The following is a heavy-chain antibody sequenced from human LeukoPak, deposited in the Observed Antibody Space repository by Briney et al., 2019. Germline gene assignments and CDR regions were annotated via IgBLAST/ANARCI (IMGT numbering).Heavy chain of an antibody. D-gene: IGHD6-19*01. CDR3: ARDLGSGWPYWYFDL. CDR2: IHYSGTT. CDR1: GASISGHY. J-gene: IGHJ2*01. Sequence: PSETLSLTCTVSGASISGHYWSWIRQPPGKGLEWIAYIHYSGTTNSHPSLKSRVTISEDTSKNQFSLYLRSVTAADTAVYYCARDLGSGWPYWYFDLWGRGTLVTVSS. V-gene: IGHV4-59*11.